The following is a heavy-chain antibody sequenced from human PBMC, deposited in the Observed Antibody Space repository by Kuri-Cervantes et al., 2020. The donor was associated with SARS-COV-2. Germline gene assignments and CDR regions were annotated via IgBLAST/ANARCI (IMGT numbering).Heavy chain of an antibody. CDR1: GFTFSDYY. Sequence: LSLTCAASGFTFSDYYMSWIRQAPGKGLEWVSYISSGSSYTNYADSVKGRFTISRDNSKNTLYLQTNSLRAEDTAVYYCASGDGYNPNDAFDIWGQGTMVTVSS. D-gene: IGHD5-24*01. CDR3: ASGDGYNPNDAFDI. CDR2: ISSGSSYT. V-gene: IGHV3-11*06. J-gene: IGHJ3*02.